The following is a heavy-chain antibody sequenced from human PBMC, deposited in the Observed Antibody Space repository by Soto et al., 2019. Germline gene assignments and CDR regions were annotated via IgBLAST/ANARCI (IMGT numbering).Heavy chain of an antibody. D-gene: IGHD6-19*01. J-gene: IGHJ4*02. CDR2: IYSGGST. Sequence: GGSLRLSCAASGFTVSSNYMSWVRQAPGKGLEWVSVIYSGGSTYYADSVKGRFTISRDNSKNTLYLQMNSLRAEDTAVYYCARDRQWLAIDYWGQGTLVTVSS. CDR3: ARDRQWLAIDY. CDR1: GFTVSSNY. V-gene: IGHV3-66*01.